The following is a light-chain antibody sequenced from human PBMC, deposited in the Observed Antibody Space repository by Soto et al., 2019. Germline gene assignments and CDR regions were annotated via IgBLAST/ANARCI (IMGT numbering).Light chain of an antibody. CDR1: QSVRSW. CDR2: DAS. V-gene: IGKV1-5*01. Sequence: DIQMTQSPATLSASVGDRATITCRASQSVRSWLAWYQQKPGTAPKLLIFDASRLESGVPSRFSGSASGTEFTLTISSLQPDDFATYYCQQYDNYPHTSGGGTKVDNK. J-gene: IGKJ4*01. CDR3: QQYDNYPHT.